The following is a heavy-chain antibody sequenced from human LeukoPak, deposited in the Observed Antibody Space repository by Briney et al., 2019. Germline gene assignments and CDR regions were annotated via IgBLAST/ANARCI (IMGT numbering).Heavy chain of an antibody. Sequence: ASVKVSCKASGYTFTSYAMHWVRQAPGQRLEWMGWINAGNGNTKYSQKFQGRVAITRDTSASTAYMELSSLRSEDTAVYYCARDSGGYSYPFLGTFDPWGQGTLVTVSS. J-gene: IGHJ5*02. V-gene: IGHV1-3*01. D-gene: IGHD5-18*01. CDR1: GYTFTSYA. CDR3: ARDSGGYSYPFLGTFDP. CDR2: INAGNGNT.